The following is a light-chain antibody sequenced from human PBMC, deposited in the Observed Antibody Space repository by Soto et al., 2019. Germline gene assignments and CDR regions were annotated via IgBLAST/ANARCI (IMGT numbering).Light chain of an antibody. V-gene: IGKV3-20*01. Sequence: ETVLTQSPGTVSLSPGERATLSCRTSQSVNSNYLAWYQQKPGQAPRLLIYGVFNRATGIPDRFSGSGSGTAFTLTISGLEPEDSAVYYCQNYDGSPRTFGQGTKLEIK. CDR2: GVF. CDR1: QSVNSNY. J-gene: IGKJ2*01. CDR3: QNYDGSPRT.